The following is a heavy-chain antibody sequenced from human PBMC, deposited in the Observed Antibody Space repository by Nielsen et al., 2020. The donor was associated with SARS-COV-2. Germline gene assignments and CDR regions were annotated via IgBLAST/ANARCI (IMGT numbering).Heavy chain of an antibody. CDR3: ARGQGRAVTSTGYWYFDL. CDR2: INHSGST. V-gene: IGHV4-34*01. CDR1: GGSFSGYY. Sequence: SETLSLTCAVYGGSFSGYYWSWIRQPPGKGLEWIGEINHSGSTNYNPSLKSRVTISVDTSKNQFSLKLSSVTAADTAVYYCARGQGRAVTSTGYWYFDLWGRGTLVTVSS. J-gene: IGHJ2*01. D-gene: IGHD4-11*01.